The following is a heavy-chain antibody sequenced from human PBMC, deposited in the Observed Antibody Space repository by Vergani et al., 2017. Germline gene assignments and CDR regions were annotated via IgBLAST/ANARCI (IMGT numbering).Heavy chain of an antibody. V-gene: IGHV4-59*01. CDR1: GGSISSYY. CDR2: IYYSGST. Sequence: QVQLQESGPGLVKPSETLSLTCTVPGGSISSYYWSWIRQPPGKGLEWIGYIYYSGSTNYNLPLKSRVTISVDTSKNQFSLKLSSVTAADTAVYYCARVMYRDEASTGYRLEGMDIWGQGTTVTISS. D-gene: IGHD3-9*01. J-gene: IGHJ6*02. CDR3: ARVMYRDEASTGYRLEGMDI.